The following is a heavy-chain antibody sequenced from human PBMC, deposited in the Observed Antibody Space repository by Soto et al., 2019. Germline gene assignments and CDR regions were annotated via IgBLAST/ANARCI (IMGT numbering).Heavy chain of an antibody. CDR2: INWNDDK. V-gene: IGHV2-5*01. CDR3: ARSGHNSGFFYYDY. D-gene: IGHD3-22*01. J-gene: IGHJ4*02. CDR1: GFSLSSTGVG. Sequence: QITLKESGPTLVKVTQTVTLTCTFSGFSLSSTGVGVGWIRQPPGKALEGLALINWNDDKRYNPSLKSRLTISEDTSKNQVVLTMTNMDPVDTATYYCARSGHNSGFFYYDYWGQGTLVTVSS.